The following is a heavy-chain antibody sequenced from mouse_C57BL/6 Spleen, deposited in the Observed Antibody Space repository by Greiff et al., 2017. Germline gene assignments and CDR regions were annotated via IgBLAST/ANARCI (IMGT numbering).Heavy chain of an antibody. D-gene: IGHD2-1*01. Sequence: VQLKQSGAELVKPGASVKISCKASGYAFSSYWMNWVKQRPGKGLEWIGQIYPGDGDTNYNGKFKGKATLTADKSSSTAYMQLSSLTSEDSAVYFCSRSAIYYGNPYAMDYWGQGTSVTVSS. V-gene: IGHV1-80*01. J-gene: IGHJ4*01. CDR1: GYAFSSYW. CDR2: IYPGDGDT. CDR3: SRSAIYYGNPYAMDY.